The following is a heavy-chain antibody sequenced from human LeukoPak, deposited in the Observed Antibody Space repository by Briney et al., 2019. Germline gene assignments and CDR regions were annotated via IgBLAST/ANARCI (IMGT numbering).Heavy chain of an antibody. CDR2: LDREDGET. J-gene: IGHJ6*03. CDR1: GYTLTKLS. D-gene: IGHD1-14*01. Sequence: VSVKVSCKVSGYTLTKLSMHWVRQAPGKGLEWMGSLDREDGETIYAQKFQGRVTMTEDTSTDTAYMELSSLRSEDTAVYYCATTNKQTGFLYYYMDVWGKGTTVTVSS. V-gene: IGHV1-24*01. CDR3: ATTNKQTGFLYYYMDV.